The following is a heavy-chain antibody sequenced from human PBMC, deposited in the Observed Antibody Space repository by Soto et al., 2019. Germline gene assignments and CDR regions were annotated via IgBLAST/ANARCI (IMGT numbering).Heavy chain of an antibody. J-gene: IGHJ5*02. D-gene: IGHD2-15*01. CDR1: SGSISSGDYY. CDR2: IYYSGST. CDR3: ARDKEEFCSGDRCYDSDL. Sequence: PSETLSLTCNVSSGSISSGDYYWSWIRQPPGKGLEWIGYIYYSGSTYYNPPLRSRVTISVDTSKNQFSLKLKSVTAADTAVYYCARDKEEFCSGDRCYDSDLWARGTLVTGS. V-gene: IGHV4-30-4*01.